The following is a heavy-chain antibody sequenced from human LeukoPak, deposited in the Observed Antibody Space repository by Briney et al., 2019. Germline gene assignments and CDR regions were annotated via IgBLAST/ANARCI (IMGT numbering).Heavy chain of an antibody. D-gene: IGHD5-18*01. V-gene: IGHV1-3*01. CDR3: ARGYSYGFYYYYGMDV. CDR2: INAGNGNT. J-gene: IGHJ6*02. CDR1: GYTFTSYA. Sequence: ASVKVSCKASGYTFTSYAMHWVRQAPGQRLEWMGWINAGNGNTKYSQKFQGSVTITRDTSASTAYMELSSLRSEDTAVYYCARGYSYGFYYYYGMDVWGQGTTVTVSS.